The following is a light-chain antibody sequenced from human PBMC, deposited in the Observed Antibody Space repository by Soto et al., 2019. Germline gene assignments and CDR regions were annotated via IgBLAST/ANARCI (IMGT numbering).Light chain of an antibody. J-gene: IGKJ2*01. CDR2: AVS. CDR3: QQHSHWPS. V-gene: IGKV3-15*01. CDR1: QSVSSY. Sequence: EIVMTQSTATLSVSQGERATLSCRASQSVSSYLAWFQQKPGQAPRLLLYAVSTRATGVPGRFSGSGSGTEFTLTISSLQSEDSAVYYCQQHSHWPSFGQGTKLEIK.